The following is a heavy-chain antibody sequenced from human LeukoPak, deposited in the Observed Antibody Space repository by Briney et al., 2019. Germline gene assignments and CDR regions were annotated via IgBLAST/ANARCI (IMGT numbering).Heavy chain of an antibody. CDR1: GYTFTGYY. CDR3: ARDPSIRTHGGYDDY. V-gene: IGHV1-2*02. D-gene: IGHD2-8*01. Sequence: ASVKVSCKASGYTFTGYYLHWVRQAPGQGLEWMGWINPNSGVTNFAQRFQGRVTMTRDTSISTSYMELSRLRSDDTAVYYCARDPSIRTHGGYDDYWGQGTLVTVSS. J-gene: IGHJ4*03. CDR2: INPNSGVT.